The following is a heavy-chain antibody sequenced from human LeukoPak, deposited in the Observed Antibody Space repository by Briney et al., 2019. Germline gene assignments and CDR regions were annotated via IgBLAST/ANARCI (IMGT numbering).Heavy chain of an antibody. CDR3: ARGTIYGSGSYTGYYFDY. V-gene: IGHV3-30*04. J-gene: IGHJ4*02. CDR1: GFTFSSYA. CDR2: ISYDGSNK. D-gene: IGHD3-10*01. Sequence: GGSLRLSCAASGFTFSSYAMHWVRQAPGKGLEWVAVISYDGSNKYYADSVKGRFTISRDNSKNTLYLQMNSLRAEGTAVYYCARGTIYGSGSYTGYYFDYWGQGTLVTVSS.